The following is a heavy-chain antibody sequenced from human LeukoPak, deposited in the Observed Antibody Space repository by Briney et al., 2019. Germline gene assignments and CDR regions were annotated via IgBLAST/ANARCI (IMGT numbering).Heavy chain of an antibody. V-gene: IGHV3-74*01. CDR3: IRDFRSADL. Sequence: GGSLRLSCVASGFTFGNYWMHWVRQPPGKGLVWVSRIYVDGRTTNYADSVKGRFTISRDNVKNTVYLEMNSLSVEDTATYYCIRDFRSADLWGQGTLVTVTS. CDR2: IYVDGRTT. J-gene: IGHJ5*02. CDR1: GFTFGNYW.